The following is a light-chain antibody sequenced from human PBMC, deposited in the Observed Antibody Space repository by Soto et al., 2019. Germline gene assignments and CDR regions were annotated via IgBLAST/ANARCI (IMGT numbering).Light chain of an antibody. CDR1: QSVSSSSY. CDR2: GAS. V-gene: IGKV3-20*01. J-gene: IGKJ2*01. Sequence: EIVLTQSPGTLSLSPGERATLSCRASQSVSSSSYLAWYQKKPGQAPRLLIYGASSRATGIPDRFSGSGSATDFTLTISRLEPEDFAVYYCRHHGSSPSYSFFQGTKLEIK. CDR3: RHHGSSPSYS.